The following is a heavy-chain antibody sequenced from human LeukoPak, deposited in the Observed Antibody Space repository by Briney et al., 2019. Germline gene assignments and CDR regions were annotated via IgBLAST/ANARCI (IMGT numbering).Heavy chain of an antibody. CDR3: ARPPWTPVTAGYFQH. CDR1: GGSISSGGYY. J-gene: IGHJ1*01. V-gene: IGHV4-31*03. D-gene: IGHD3/OR15-3a*01. CDR2: IYYSGST. Sequence: PSQTLSLTCTVSGGSISSGGYYWSCIRQHPGKGLELSGYIYYSGSTYYNPSLKSRVTITVDTSKNQFSLKLSSVTAADTAVYYCARPPWTPVTAGYFQHWGQGTLVTVSS.